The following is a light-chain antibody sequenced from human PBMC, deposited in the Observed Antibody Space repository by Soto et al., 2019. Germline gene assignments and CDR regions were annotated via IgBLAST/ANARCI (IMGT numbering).Light chain of an antibody. J-gene: IGKJ5*01. CDR1: QGISRY. CDR2: AAS. CDR3: EQLNSYPPIT. Sequence: DIQLTQSPSFLSASVGDRVTITCRARQGISRYLAWYQQKPGKAPKLLIYAASTLQSRVTSRFSGSGSGTDFALTISRLQPEDFETYYCEQLNSYPPITFEQGTRLEIK. V-gene: IGKV1-9*01.